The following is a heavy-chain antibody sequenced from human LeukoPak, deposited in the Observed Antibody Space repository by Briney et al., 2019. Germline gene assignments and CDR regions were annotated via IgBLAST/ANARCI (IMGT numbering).Heavy chain of an antibody. J-gene: IGHJ5*02. V-gene: IGHV4-30-2*01. CDR1: GGSISSGGYS. CDR2: INHSGST. Sequence: SQTLSLTCAVSGGSISSGGYSWSWIRQPPGKGLEWIGEINHSGSTNYNPSLKSRVTISVDTSKNQFSLKLSSVTAADTAVYYCARGGGSYFSPRGWFDPWGQGTLVTVSS. CDR3: ARGGGSYFSPRGWFDP. D-gene: IGHD1-26*01.